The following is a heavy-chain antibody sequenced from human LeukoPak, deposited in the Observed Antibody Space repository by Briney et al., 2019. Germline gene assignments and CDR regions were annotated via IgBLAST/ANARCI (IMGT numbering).Heavy chain of an antibody. V-gene: IGHV4-39*07. Sequence: PSGTLSLTCTVSGGSISSGGYYWSWIRQPPGKGLEWIGEINHSGSTNYNPSLKSRVTISVDTSKNQFSLKLSSVTAADTAVYYCARPSIAARRGYFDYWGQGTLVTVSS. CDR3: ARPSIAARRGYFDY. CDR2: INHSGST. J-gene: IGHJ4*02. CDR1: GGSISSGGYY. D-gene: IGHD6-6*01.